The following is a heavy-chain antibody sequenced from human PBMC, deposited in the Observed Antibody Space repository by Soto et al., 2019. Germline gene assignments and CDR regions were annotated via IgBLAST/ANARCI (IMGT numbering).Heavy chain of an antibody. CDR2: IYYSGST. CDR3: ARDKGSGWGFDY. V-gene: IGHV4-59*01. J-gene: IGHJ4*02. CDR1: GGSISSYY. D-gene: IGHD6-19*01. Sequence: SETLSLTCTVSGGSISSYYWSWIRQPPGKGLEWIGYIYYSGSTNYNPSLKSRVTISVDTSKNQFSLKLSSVTAADTAVYYCARDKGSGWGFDYWGQGTLVTVSS.